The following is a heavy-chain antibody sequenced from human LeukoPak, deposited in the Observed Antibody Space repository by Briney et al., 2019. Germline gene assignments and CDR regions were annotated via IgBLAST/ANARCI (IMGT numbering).Heavy chain of an antibody. V-gene: IGHV3-30*18. CDR1: GFTFSSYG. Sequence: GGSPRLSCAASGFTFSSYGMHWVRQAPGKGLEWVAVISYDGSNKYYADSVKGRFTISRDNSKNTLYLQTNSLRAEDTAVYYCAKATLGYYYDSSGYYFDYWGQGTLVTVSS. CDR3: AKATLGYYYDSSGYYFDY. CDR2: ISYDGSNK. J-gene: IGHJ4*02. D-gene: IGHD3-22*01.